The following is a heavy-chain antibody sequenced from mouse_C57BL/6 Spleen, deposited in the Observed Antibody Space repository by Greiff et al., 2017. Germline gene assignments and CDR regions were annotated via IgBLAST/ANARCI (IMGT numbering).Heavy chain of an antibody. V-gene: IGHV1-82*01. CDR2: IYPGDGDT. Sequence: VQLQQSGPELVKPGASVKISCTASGYAFSSSWMYWVQQRPGKGLEWIGRIYPGDGDTNYNGKFKGQATLTADTASSTAYMQLSSLTSEDSAVYYCARRGYSKEDAMDYWGQGTSVTGSS. J-gene: IGHJ4*01. D-gene: IGHD2-5*01. CDR1: GYAFSSSW. CDR3: ARRGYSKEDAMDY.